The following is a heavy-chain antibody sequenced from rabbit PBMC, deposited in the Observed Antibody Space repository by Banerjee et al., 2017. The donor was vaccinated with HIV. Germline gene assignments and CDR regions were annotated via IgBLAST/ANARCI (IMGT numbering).Heavy chain of an antibody. V-gene: IGHV1S45*01. Sequence: QEQLVEYGGDLVQPEGSLTLTCKASGLDFSSSYWICWVRQAPGKGLEWIGCINTGSSGSTYYASWAKGRFTISKTSSTTVTLQMTSLTAADTATYFCARDLAGVIGWNFGLWGPGTLVTVS. CDR1: GLDFSSSYW. CDR3: ARDLAGVIGWNFGL. J-gene: IGHJ6*01. CDR2: INTGSSGST. D-gene: IGHD4-1*01.